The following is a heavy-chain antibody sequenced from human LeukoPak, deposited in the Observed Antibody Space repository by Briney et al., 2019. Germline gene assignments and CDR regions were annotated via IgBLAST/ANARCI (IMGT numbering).Heavy chain of an antibody. J-gene: IGHJ5*02. CDR3: AKDRPNYYHDNGHCYRRSGDR. D-gene: IGHD3-10*01. CDR2: TSSSGELT. Sequence: GGSLRLSCAGSGFTFSSYAMSWVRQDTGKGLEWVSSTSSSGELTFYADSVKGRFTISRDNSKNTLYLHMNSLRAEDTARYYCAKDRPNYYHDNGHCYRRSGDRWGQGTQVTVSS. CDR1: GFTFSSYA. V-gene: IGHV3-23*01.